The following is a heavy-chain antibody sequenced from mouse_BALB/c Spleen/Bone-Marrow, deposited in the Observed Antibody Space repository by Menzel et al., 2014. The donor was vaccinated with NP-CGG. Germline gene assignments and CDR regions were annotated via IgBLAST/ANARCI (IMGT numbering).Heavy chain of an antibody. V-gene: IGHV5-6*01. Sequence: VQLKESGGDLVKPGGSLKLSCAASGFTFSSYGMSWVRQTPDKRLELVATISSGGSYTYYPDSVKGRFTISRDNAKNTLYLQMSSLKSEDTAMCYCARQTYYDYDGYFDYWGQGTTLTVSS. CDR2: ISSGGSYT. J-gene: IGHJ2*01. D-gene: IGHD2-4*01. CDR3: ARQTYYDYDGYFDY. CDR1: GFTFSSYG.